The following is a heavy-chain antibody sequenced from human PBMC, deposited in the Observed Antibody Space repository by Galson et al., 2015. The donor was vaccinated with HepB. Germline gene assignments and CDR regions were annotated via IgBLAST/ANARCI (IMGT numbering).Heavy chain of an antibody. Sequence: SLRLSCAASGFTFSTYSMHWVRQAPGKGLEWVGVISYDGNNKYYGDSVRGRFTISRDNSKNTLYLEMNSLRTDDTAVYYCAREKVAAVLSDASDTWGQGTLVTASS. D-gene: IGHD6-13*01. CDR3: AREKVAAVLSDASDT. J-gene: IGHJ5*02. V-gene: IGHV3-30-3*01. CDR1: GFTFSTYS. CDR2: ISYDGNNK.